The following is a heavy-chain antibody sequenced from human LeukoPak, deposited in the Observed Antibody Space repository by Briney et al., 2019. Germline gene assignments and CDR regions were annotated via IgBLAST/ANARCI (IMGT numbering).Heavy chain of an antibody. J-gene: IGHJ4*02. CDR3: ARDPEGMFEWXLLXLXXXXDY. V-gene: IGHV1-2*02. CDR2: INPNSGGT. D-gene: IGHD1-26*01. CDR1: GYTFTGYY. Sequence: ASVKVSCKASGYTFTGYYMHWVRQAPGQGLEWMGWINPNSGGTNYAQKFQGRVTMTRDTSISTAYMELSRLRSDDTAVYYCARDPEGMFEWXLLXLXXXXDYWGQGTXVTVSS.